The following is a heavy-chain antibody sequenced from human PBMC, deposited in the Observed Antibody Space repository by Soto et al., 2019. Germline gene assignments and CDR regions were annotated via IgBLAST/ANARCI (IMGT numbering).Heavy chain of an antibody. D-gene: IGHD3-22*01. V-gene: IGHV5-10-1*01. CDR1: GYSFPNSW. J-gene: IGHJ3*02. Sequence: EVQLVQSGAEVKKPGESLRISCEASGYSFPNSWISWVRHMPGKGLEWMARLDPSDSYINYNPSSQGHVTIATDKSITSGDQPWSSLKASDTAMYYCARLSDASDGSGYWTCDIWGQGTMVTVSS. CDR2: LDPSDSYI. CDR3: ARLSDASDGSGYWTCDI.